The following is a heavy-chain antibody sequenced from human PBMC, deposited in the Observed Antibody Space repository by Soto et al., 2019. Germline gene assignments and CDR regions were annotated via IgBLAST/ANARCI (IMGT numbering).Heavy chain of an antibody. V-gene: IGHV3-30*03. J-gene: IGHJ3*02. CDR1: GFTFSSSA. CDR3: ARVTQLTGLGSYYSGPNDAFDI. Sequence: GGSLRLSCAASGFTFSSSAMHWVRQAPGKGLEWVAFISYDGSKKYYGDSVKGRFIISRDNSKNTVYVQMNGLRIEDTAVYYCARVTQLTGLGSYYSGPNDAFDIWGQGTMVTVSS. D-gene: IGHD3-10*01. CDR2: ISYDGSKK.